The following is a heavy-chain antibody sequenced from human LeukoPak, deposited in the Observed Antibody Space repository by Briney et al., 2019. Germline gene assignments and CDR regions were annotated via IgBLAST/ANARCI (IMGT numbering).Heavy chain of an antibody. CDR1: GGSISSGSYY. D-gene: IGHD3-10*01. CDR3: ARDHHHYGSGSYYDPEVGRGAGDYYMDV. Sequence: SETLSLTCTVSGGSISSGSYYWSWIRQPAGKGLEWIGRIYTSGSTNYNPSLKSRVTMSVDTSKNQFSLKLSSVTAADTAVYYCARDHHHYGSGSYYDPEVGRGAGDYYMDVWGKGTTVTISS. V-gene: IGHV4-61*02. J-gene: IGHJ6*03. CDR2: IYTSGST.